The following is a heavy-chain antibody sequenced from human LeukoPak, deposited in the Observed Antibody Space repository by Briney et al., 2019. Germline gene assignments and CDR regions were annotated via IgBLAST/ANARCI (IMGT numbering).Heavy chain of an antibody. CDR2: IYYSGST. J-gene: IGHJ5*02. CDR1: GGSISSYY. D-gene: IGHD6-13*01. Sequence: SETLSLTCTVSGGSISSYYWSWIRQPPGKGLEWIGYIYYSGSTNYNPSLKSRVTISVDTSKNQLSLKLSSVTAADTAVYYCAGMIAAAERGWFDPWGQGTLVTVSS. CDR3: AGMIAAAERGWFDP. V-gene: IGHV4-59*08.